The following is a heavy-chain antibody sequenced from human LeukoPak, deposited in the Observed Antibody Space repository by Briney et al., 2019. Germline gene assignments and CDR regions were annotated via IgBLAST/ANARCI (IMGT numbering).Heavy chain of an antibody. CDR1: GFTFNSYA. CDR2: ISYDGSNK. CDR3: ARESSGYSYGYFDY. Sequence: PGGSLRLSCAASGFTFNSYAMHRVRQAPGKGLEWVAVISYDGSNKYYADSVKGRFTISRDNSKNTLYLQMNSLRAEDTAVYYCARESSGYSYGYFDYWGQGTLVTVSS. D-gene: IGHD5-18*01. J-gene: IGHJ4*02. V-gene: IGHV3-30*04.